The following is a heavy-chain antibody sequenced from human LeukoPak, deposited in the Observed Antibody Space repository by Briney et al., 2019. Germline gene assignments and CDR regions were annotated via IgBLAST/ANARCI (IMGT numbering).Heavy chain of an antibody. CDR3: ARSYVWGSYDAFDI. J-gene: IGHJ3*02. V-gene: IGHV2-70*11. CDR1: GFSLSTSGMC. Sequence: SVSGPALVKPTQTLTLTCTFSGFSLSTSGMCVSWIRQPPGKALEWLARIDWDDDKYYSTSLKTRLTISKDTSKTQVVLTMTNMDHVDTATYYCARSYVWGSYDAFDIWGQGTMVTVSS. D-gene: IGHD3-16*01. CDR2: IDWDDDK.